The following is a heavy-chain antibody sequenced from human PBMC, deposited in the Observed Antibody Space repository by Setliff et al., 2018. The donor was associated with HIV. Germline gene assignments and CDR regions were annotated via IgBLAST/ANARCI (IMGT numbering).Heavy chain of an antibody. J-gene: IGHJ4*02. CDR2: IWYDESNK. V-gene: IGHV3-33*01. Sequence: GGSLRLSCTASGFTFSSYGMHWVRQAPGKGLEWVAVIWYDESNKFYADSVKGRFTISRDNAKNSLYLQMNSLRAEDTAVYYCARGHYSSSSGWGQGTLVTVSS. CDR1: GFTFSSYG. D-gene: IGHD6-6*01. CDR3: ARGHYSSSSG.